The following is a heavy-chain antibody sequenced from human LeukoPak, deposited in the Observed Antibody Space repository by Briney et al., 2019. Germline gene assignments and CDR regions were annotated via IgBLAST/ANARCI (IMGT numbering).Heavy chain of an antibody. V-gene: IGHV1-2*02. CDR1: FSNYY. CDR2: INPGTGGT. Sequence: ASVKVSCKAFSNYYIHWVRQAPGQGLEWMGWINPGTGGTNYAQKFQGRVNMTRDTSISTAYMDLSRLTSDDTAIYYCATGNPPYCNGGSCYFDWGQGTLVTVSS. J-gene: IGHJ4*02. D-gene: IGHD2-15*01. CDR3: ATGNPPYCNGGSCYFD.